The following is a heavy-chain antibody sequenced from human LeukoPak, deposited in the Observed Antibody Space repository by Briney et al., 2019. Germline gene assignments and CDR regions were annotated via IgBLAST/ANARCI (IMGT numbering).Heavy chain of an antibody. Sequence: ASVKVSCKASGYTFTTHYMHWVRQAPGQGLEWMGIINPSGGSTSYPQKFQGRVTMTRDTSTSTVYMELSSLRSEDMAVYYCARAHNIVVVPAAIGTVFDYWGQGTLVTVSS. J-gene: IGHJ4*02. V-gene: IGHV1-46*01. D-gene: IGHD2-2*02. CDR3: ARAHNIVVVPAAIGTVFDY. CDR2: INPSGGST. CDR1: GYTFTTHY.